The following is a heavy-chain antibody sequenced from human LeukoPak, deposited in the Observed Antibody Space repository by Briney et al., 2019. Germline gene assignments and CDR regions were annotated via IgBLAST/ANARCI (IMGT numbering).Heavy chain of an antibody. CDR2: IYYSGST. CDR3: ARGADSSGYYSIFYFDY. D-gene: IGHD3-22*01. Sequence: SETLSLTCIVSGGSISSYYWNWIRQPPGKGLEWIGYIYYSGSTNYNPSLKSRVTISVDTSKNQFSLKLSSVTAADTAVYYCARGADSSGYYSIFYFDYWGQGTLVTVSS. V-gene: IGHV4-59*01. J-gene: IGHJ4*02. CDR1: GGSISSYY.